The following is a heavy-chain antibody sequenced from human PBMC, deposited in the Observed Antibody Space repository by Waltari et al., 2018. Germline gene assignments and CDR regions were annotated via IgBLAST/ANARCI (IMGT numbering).Heavy chain of an antibody. CDR3: AREGGTSGYSGYFDH. CDR1: GFTFPNWI. J-gene: IGHJ4*02. D-gene: IGHD2-15*01. Sequence: VESGGCVVQPGRSLRVSRAAPGFTFPNWIIHWVRQAPGKGLEWVAAMSYDGISRYYADSVKGRFTIGGDDSKNTVYLQIDSLRPEDTAVYYCAREGGTSGYSGYFDHWGQGTLVTVSS. CDR2: MSYDGISR. V-gene: IGHV3-30*01.